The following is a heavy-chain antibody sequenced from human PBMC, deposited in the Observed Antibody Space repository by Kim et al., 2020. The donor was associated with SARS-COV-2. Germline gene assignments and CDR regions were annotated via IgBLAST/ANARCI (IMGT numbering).Heavy chain of an antibody. V-gene: IGHV3-30*01. J-gene: IGHJ5*02. CDR3: AREGGYSGYDFVVGWFDP. Sequence: GRFTSSKDNSKNTLYLQMNSVRAEDTAVYYCAREGGYSGYDFVVGWFDPWGQGTLVTVSS. D-gene: IGHD5-12*01.